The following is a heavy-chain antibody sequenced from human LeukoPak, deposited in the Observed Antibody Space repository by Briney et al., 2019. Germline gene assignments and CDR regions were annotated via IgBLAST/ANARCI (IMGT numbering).Heavy chain of an antibody. CDR1: GGSFSGYY. Sequence: SVTLSLTCAVYGGSFSGYYWSWLRQPPGKGLEWIREINHSGSTNYNPPLKSRVTISVDTSKNQFSPKLSSVTAANTAVYYCARGPLAIAAAGYYYDGMDVWGQGTTVTVSS. CDR3: ARGPLAIAAAGYYYDGMDV. CDR2: INHSGST. J-gene: IGHJ6*02. V-gene: IGHV4-34*01. D-gene: IGHD6-13*01.